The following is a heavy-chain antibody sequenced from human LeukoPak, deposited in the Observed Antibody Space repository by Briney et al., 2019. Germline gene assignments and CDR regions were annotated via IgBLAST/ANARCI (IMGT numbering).Heavy chain of an antibody. Sequence: PSETLSLTCTVSGVSISSYYWSWLRQPAGKGLEWLGRIYTSGSTNYNPSLKSRVTMSVDTSKNQFSLKLSSVTAADTAVYYCARDRRNRGLTVTTYNWFDPWGQGTLVTVSS. CDR3: ARDRRNRGLTVTTYNWFDP. J-gene: IGHJ5*02. D-gene: IGHD4-17*01. CDR1: GVSISSYY. CDR2: IYTSGST. V-gene: IGHV4-4*07.